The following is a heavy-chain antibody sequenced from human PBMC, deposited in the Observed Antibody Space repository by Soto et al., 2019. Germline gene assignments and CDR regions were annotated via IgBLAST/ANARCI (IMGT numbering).Heavy chain of an antibody. V-gene: IGHV3-7*03. CDR2: IQQAGGVT. CDR3: ARDYRGNGLYFFDY. Sequence: LRLSGVASVLAFISSFMGWIRKAPGKGLEWVANIQQAGGVTYYVDSVEGRFTISRDNTKDSLYLQMNSLRVEDTPIYYCARDYRGNGLYFFDYWDQGTPVAVST. CDR1: VLAFISSF. J-gene: IGHJ4*02. D-gene: IGHD2-8*01.